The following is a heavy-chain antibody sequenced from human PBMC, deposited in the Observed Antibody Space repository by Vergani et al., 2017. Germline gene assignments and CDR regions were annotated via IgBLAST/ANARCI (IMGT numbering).Heavy chain of an antibody. CDR1: GFTFSSYA. D-gene: IGHD4-17*01. CDR2: ISGSGGST. Sequence: EVQLLESGGGLVQPGGSLRLSCAASGFTFSSYAMSWVRQAPGKGLEWVSAISGSGGSTYYADSVKGRFTISRDNSKNTLYLQMNSLRAEDTAVYYCARDPPNDYGDYGVFGAFDIWGQGTMVTVSS. J-gene: IGHJ3*02. CDR3: ARDPPNDYGDYGVFGAFDI. V-gene: IGHV3-23*01.